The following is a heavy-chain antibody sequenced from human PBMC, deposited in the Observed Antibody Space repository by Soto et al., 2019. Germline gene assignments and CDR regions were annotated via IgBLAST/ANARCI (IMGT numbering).Heavy chain of an antibody. V-gene: IGHV1-18*01. CDR3: ATRGSGYYSHYFDY. D-gene: IGHD3-22*01. J-gene: IGHJ4*02. Sequence: ASGKVSCKASGYTFTSYGISWVLQAPGQGLEWMGWISAYNGNTIYAQKFQGRVTMTEDTSTDTAYMELSSLRSEDTAVYYCATRGSGYYSHYFDYWGQGTLVTVSS. CDR1: GYTFTSYG. CDR2: ISAYNGNT.